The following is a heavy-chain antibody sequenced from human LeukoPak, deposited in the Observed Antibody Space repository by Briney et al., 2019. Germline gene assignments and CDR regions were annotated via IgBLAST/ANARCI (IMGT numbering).Heavy chain of an antibody. Sequence: PSETLSHTCTVSGGSISTYYWSWIRQPPGKGLEWIGYIYYSGGTKYNPSLKSRVTMLVDTSKNQFSLKLSSVTAADTAVYYCARRYSGGWFFDYWGQGTLVTVSS. V-gene: IGHV4-59*01. D-gene: IGHD6-19*01. J-gene: IGHJ4*02. CDR2: IYYSGGT. CDR1: GGSISTYY. CDR3: ARRYSGGWFFDY.